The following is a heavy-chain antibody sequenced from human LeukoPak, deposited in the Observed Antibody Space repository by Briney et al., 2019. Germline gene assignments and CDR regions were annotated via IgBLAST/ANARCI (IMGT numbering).Heavy chain of an antibody. V-gene: IGHV4-39*07. CDR3: ATHERSGWSL. J-gene: IGHJ4*02. CDR1: GGSISSSSYY. CDR2: IYYSGST. Sequence: SETLSLTCTVSGGSISSSSYYWGWIRQPPGKWLEWIGSIYYSGSTYYNPSLKSRVTISVDTSKNQFSLKLSSVTAADTAVYYCATHERSGWSLWGQGTLVTVSS. D-gene: IGHD6-19*01.